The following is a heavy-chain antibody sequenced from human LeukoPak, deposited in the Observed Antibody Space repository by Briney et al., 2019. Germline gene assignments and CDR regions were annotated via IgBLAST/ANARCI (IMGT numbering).Heavy chain of an antibody. J-gene: IGHJ4*02. CDR3: ASLVRVRGATNDY. Sequence: SVKVSCKASGFTFTSSAMQWVRQARGQRLEWIGWIVVGSGNTNYAQKFQERVTITRDMSTSTAYMELSSLRSEDTAVYYCASLVRVRGATNDYWGQGTLVTVSS. V-gene: IGHV1-58*02. CDR1: GFTFTSSA. CDR2: IVVGSGNT. D-gene: IGHD3-10*01.